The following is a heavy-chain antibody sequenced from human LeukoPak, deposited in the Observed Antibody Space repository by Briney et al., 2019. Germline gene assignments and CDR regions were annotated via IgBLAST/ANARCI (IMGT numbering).Heavy chain of an antibody. D-gene: IGHD6-6*01. CDR1: GGSISSSSHH. J-gene: IGHJ4*02. V-gene: IGHV4-39*02. CDR3: TREYSSSSDY. Sequence: KSSETLSLTCTVSGGSISSSSHHWSWVRQPPGKGLEWIGSIYYSGNTYYNPSLKSRVTISVDTSKNQFSLKLTSVTAADTAVYYCTREYSSSSDYWGQGTLVTVSS. CDR2: IYYSGNT.